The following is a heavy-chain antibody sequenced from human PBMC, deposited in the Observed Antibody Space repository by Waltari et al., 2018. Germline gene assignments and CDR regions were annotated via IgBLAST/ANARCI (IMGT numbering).Heavy chain of an antibody. J-gene: IGHJ4*02. CDR3: ARESGDYSPFDN. V-gene: IGHV4-4*07. D-gene: IGHD4-17*01. Sequence: QVQLQESGPGLVKPLETLSLTCSVSGGSIRSYYWSWIRQPAGKGLEWIGHIFTSGITKDNPSLKSRVTRSVDTSKNQFYLKLTSVTAADTAVYYCARESGDYSPFDNWGQGTLVTVSS. CDR2: IFTSGIT. CDR1: GGSIRSYY.